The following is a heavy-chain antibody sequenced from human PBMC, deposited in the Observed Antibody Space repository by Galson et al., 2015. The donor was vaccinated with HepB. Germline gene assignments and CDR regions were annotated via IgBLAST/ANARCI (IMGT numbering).Heavy chain of an antibody. J-gene: IGHJ6*02. CDR1: GFTFSNYA. V-gene: IGHV3-23*01. Sequence: SLRLSCAASGFTFSNYAMSWVRQLPGKGLEWVSTISGSADSTYYSDSVKGRFTISRDNSQNTLYLVMDDLRAEDAAVYYCAKTGGDMITHWKLQYAMDVWGQGTAVSVSS. CDR3: AKTGGDMITHWKLQYAMDV. CDR2: ISGSADST. D-gene: IGHD3-16*01.